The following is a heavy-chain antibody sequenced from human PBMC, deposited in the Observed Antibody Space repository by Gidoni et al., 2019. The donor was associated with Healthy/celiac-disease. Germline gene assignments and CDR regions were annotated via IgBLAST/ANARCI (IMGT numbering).Heavy chain of an antibody. CDR2: ISGGGGST. V-gene: IGHV3-23*01. CDR1: GFPSSHYA. D-gene: IGHD3-22*01. J-gene: IGHJ3*02. CDR3: AKDHGHYDSRSCGPFDI. Sequence: DVQLLESGGGLVQPGGSLRLRRAAPGFPSSHYAMSLFRQAPGKGLEWVSAISGGGGSTYYADSVKGRFTISGDNSTNTLYLQMSRLRAEDTAVYYCAKDHGHYDSRSCGPFDIWGQGTMVTVSS.